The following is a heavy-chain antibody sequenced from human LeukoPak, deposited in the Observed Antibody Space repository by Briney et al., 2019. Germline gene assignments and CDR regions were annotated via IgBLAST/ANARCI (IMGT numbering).Heavy chain of an antibody. J-gene: IGHJ4*02. CDR3: ARVRYSSGELDY. CDR1: GYTFTSYD. CDR2: MNPNSGNT. D-gene: IGHD6-19*01. V-gene: IGHV1-8*01. Sequence: GASVKVSCKASGYTFTSYDINWVRQATGQGLEWMGWMNPNSGNTGYAQKFQGRVTMTRNTSISTAYMELSSLRSEDTAVYYCARVRYSSGELDYWGQGTLVTVSS.